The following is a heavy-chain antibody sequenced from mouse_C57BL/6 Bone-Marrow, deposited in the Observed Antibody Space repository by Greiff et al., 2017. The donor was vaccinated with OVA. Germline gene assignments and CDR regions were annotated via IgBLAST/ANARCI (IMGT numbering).Heavy chain of an antibody. J-gene: IGHJ2*01. CDR1: GYSFTGYF. CDR2: INPYNGDT. V-gene: IGHV1-20*01. CDR3: ARRRGDY. Sequence: LVESGPELVKPGDSVKISCKASGYSFTGYFMNWVMQSHGKSLEWIGRINPYNGDTFYNQKFKGKATLTVDKSSSTAHMELRSLTSEDSAVYYCARRRGDYWGQGTTLTVSS.